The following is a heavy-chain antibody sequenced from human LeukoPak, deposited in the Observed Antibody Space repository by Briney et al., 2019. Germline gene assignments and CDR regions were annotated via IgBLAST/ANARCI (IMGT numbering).Heavy chain of an antibody. CDR2: TSSSSSTI. J-gene: IGHJ4*02. CDR1: GFTFSSYS. V-gene: IGHV3-48*01. CDR3: ARVRSGWAFDY. D-gene: IGHD6-19*01. Sequence: GGSLRLACAASGFTFSSYSMNWVRQAPGKGLEWVSYTSSSSSTIYYADSVKGRITISRDNAKKSLYLQMKSLRGEDTAVYYCARVRSGWAFDYWGQGTLVTVSS.